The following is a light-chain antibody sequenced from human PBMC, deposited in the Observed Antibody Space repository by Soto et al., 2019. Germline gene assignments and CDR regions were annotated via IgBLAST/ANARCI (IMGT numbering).Light chain of an antibody. CDR2: SNN. CDR1: SSNIGSNT. V-gene: IGLV1-44*01. CDR3: AAWDDSLNAFYV. J-gene: IGLJ1*01. Sequence: GQRVTISCSGSSSNIGSNTVNWYQQLPGTAPKLLIYSNNQRPSGVPDRFSGSKSGTSASLAISGLQSEDEADYYCAAWDDSLNAFYVFGTGTKVTVL.